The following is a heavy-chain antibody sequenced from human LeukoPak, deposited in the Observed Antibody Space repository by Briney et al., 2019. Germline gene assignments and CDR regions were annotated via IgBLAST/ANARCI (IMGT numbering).Heavy chain of an antibody. CDR1: GGSIRGFY. CDR2: IDHSGDT. Sequence: SETLSLTCAVYGGSIRGFYYTWIRQPPGKGLEWIGEIDHSGDTNYNPSLKSRAIVSVDTSKSQFSLKLTSVTAADAAVYYCARGSPFQEWGQGTLVTVSS. CDR3: ARGSPFQE. V-gene: IGHV4-34*01. J-gene: IGHJ1*01.